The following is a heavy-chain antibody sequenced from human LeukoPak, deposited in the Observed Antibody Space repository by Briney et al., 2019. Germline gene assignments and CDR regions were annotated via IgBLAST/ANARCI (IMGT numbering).Heavy chain of an antibody. V-gene: IGHV3-21*01. CDR3: ARARSMVRVDY. J-gene: IGHJ4*02. D-gene: IGHD3-10*01. Sequence: GGSLRLSCAASGFTVSSYSMNWVRQAPGKGLEWVSSISSSSSYIYYADSVKGRFTISRDNAKNSLYLQMNSLRAEDTAVYYCARARSMVRVDYWGQGTLVTVSS. CDR1: GFTVSSYS. CDR2: ISSSSSYI.